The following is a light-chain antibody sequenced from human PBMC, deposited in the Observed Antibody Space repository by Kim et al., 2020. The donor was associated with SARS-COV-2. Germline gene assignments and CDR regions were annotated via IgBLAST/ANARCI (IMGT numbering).Light chain of an antibody. CDR1: QSMSNW. CDR3: QQYNSFPYT. CDR2: DVS. V-gene: IGKV1-5*01. Sequence: DIQMTQSPSTLSASVGDRVTITCRASQSMSNWLAWYQQKPGRAPKFLIYDVSSLESGVPSRFSGSGSGTEFTLTISSLQPDDFATYYCQQYNSFPYTFGQGTKLEI. J-gene: IGKJ2*01.